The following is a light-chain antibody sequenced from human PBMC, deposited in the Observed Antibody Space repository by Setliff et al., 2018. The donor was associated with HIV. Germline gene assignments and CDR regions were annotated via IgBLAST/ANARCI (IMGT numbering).Light chain of an antibody. CDR1: SSDVGGYNY. V-gene: IGLV2-14*03. CDR3: SSYTSSSTLLG. CDR2: DVA. J-gene: IGLJ1*01. Sequence: VLTQPASVSGSPGQSITISCTGTSSDVGGYNYVSWYQQHPAKAPKLMIYDVANRPSGVSNRFSGSKSGNTASLTISGLQAEDEADYYCSSYTSSSTLLGFGTGTKV.